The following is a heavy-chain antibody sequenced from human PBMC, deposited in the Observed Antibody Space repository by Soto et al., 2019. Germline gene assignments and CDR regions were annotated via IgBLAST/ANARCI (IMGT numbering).Heavy chain of an antibody. D-gene: IGHD3-22*01. CDR3: TRDRGRRYNDGIGYYYSAY. Sequence: QVHLVQSGAEVKKPGSSVKVSCKASGGTFSSYAISWVRQAPGQGLEWMGGFIPVFGTTNYAQKFQGRVTITADESTSTAYMELSSLRFEDTAVYYCTRDRGRRYNDGIGYYYSAYWGQATLVTVSS. CDR1: GGTFSSYA. J-gene: IGHJ4*02. V-gene: IGHV1-69*01. CDR2: FIPVFGTT.